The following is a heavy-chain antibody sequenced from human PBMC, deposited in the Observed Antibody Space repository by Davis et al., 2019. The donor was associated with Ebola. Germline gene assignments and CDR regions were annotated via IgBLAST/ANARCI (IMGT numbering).Heavy chain of an antibody. CDR1: GFTFSSYA. J-gene: IGHJ3*02. CDR2: ISYDGSNK. D-gene: IGHD2-2*01. V-gene: IGHV3-30-3*01. Sequence: GESLKISCAASGFTFSSYAMHWVRQAPGKGLEWVAVISYDGSNKYYADSVKGRFTISRDNSENTLYLQMNSLRAEDTAVYYCARDGVYKYQLLFAFDIWGQGTMVTVSS. CDR3: ARDGVYKYQLLFAFDI.